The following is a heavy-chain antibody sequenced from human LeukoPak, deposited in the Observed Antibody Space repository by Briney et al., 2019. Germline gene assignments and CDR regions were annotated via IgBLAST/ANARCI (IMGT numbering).Heavy chain of an antibody. Sequence: SVKVSCKASGGTFSNHVISWVRQAPGQGLEWMGGIIPLFDTTESAQKFQGRVTITADESTSTAYMELSSLRSEDTAVYYCASIPAYYDYVWGSYQFQYYFDYWGQGTLVTVSS. CDR1: GGTFSNHV. CDR2: IIPLFDTT. V-gene: IGHV1-69*13. J-gene: IGHJ4*02. CDR3: ASIPAYYDYVWGSYQFQYYFDY. D-gene: IGHD3-16*02.